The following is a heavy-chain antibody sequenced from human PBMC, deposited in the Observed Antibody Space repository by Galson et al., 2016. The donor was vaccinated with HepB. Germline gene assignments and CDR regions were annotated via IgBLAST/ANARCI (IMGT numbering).Heavy chain of an antibody. Sequence: SLRLSCAASGFTFSNYAMSWVRQAPGRGLEWVSTISGTGGSTYYADSVKGRFKISRENSKNMLYLQMSNLRVENTAVFYCAKGRTAAADYYFDYWGRGTLVSVSS. CDR3: AKGRTAAADYYFDY. J-gene: IGHJ4*02. CDR2: ISGTGGST. CDR1: GFTFSNYA. V-gene: IGHV3-23*01. D-gene: IGHD6-13*01.